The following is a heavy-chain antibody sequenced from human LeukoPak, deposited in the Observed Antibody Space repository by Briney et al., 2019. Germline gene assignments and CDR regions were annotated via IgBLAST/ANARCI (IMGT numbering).Heavy chain of an antibody. V-gene: IGHV1-2*02. Sequence: ASVKVSCKASGYTFTGYYMHWVRQAPGQGLEWMGWINPNSGGTNYAQKFQGRVTMTRDTSISTVYMDLSSLQSDDTAVYYCARDHNWGPDYWGQGTLDLVSS. J-gene: IGHJ4*02. CDR1: GYTFTGYY. CDR2: INPNSGGT. CDR3: ARDHNWGPDY. D-gene: IGHD7-27*01.